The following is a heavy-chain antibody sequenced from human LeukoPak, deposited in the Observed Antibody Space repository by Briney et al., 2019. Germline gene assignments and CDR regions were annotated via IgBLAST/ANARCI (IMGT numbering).Heavy chain of an antibody. CDR1: GFTFSNYG. Sequence: GGSLRLSCAASGFTFSNYGMHWVRQAPGKGLEWVAFIRYDGSDKYYADSVKGRLTISRDNSKKTLYLQMNSLRVEDTAVYYCARDPLHWNDGVDDSFDIWGQGTMVTVSS. CDR3: ARDPLHWNDGVDDSFDI. V-gene: IGHV3-30*02. J-gene: IGHJ3*02. CDR2: IRYDGSDK. D-gene: IGHD1-1*01.